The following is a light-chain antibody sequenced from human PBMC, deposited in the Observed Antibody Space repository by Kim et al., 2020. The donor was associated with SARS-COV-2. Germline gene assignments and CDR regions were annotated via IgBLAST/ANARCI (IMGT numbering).Light chain of an antibody. CDR2: GAS. CDR3: QLYGSSPLMYT. Sequence: PGERATPSCRASQSVNSDYSAWYQQIPGQPPRLLIFGASSRATGIPDRFSGSGSGTDFTLAISRLEPEDFAVYYCQLYGSSPLMYTFGQGTKLEIK. V-gene: IGKV3-20*01. CDR1: QSVNSDY. J-gene: IGKJ2*01.